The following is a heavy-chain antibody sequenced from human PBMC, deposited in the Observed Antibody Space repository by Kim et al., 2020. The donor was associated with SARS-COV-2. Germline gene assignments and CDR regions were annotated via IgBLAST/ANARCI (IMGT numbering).Heavy chain of an antibody. CDR3: ARDFYSSSWYDP. D-gene: IGHD6-13*01. V-gene: IGHV5-10-1*01. Sequence: GESLKISCKGSGYSFTSYWISWVRQMPGKGLEWMGRIDPSDSYTVYSPSFQGHVTISADKSISTAYLQWSSLKASDTAMYYCARDFYSSSWYDPWGQGTLVTVSS. J-gene: IGHJ5*02. CDR1: GYSFTSYW. CDR2: IDPSDSYT.